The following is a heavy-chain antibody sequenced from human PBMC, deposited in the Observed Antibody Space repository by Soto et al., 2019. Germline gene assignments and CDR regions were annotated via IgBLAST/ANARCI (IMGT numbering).Heavy chain of an antibody. CDR2: IFSNDEK. CDR3: ASTYSTSWDWFDP. D-gene: IGHD6-13*01. V-gene: IGHV2-26*04. CDR1: GFSLSNAGLG. J-gene: IGHJ5*02. Sequence: QVTVKESGPVLVKPTETLTLTCTVSGFSLSNAGLGVSWIRQPPGKALEWLAHIFSNDEKSYSTSLKSRLTTSXDXXKGQVVLIMTNMDPVDTATYYCASTYSTSWDWFDPWGQGTLVTVSS.